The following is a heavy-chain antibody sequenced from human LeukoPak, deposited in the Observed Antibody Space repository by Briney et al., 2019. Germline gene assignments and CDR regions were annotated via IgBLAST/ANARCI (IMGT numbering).Heavy chain of an antibody. CDR2: ISTNTGNP. CDR1: GYTFTNYA. CDR3: AREIPSDAFDI. V-gene: IGHV7-4-1*02. D-gene: IGHD2-2*02. J-gene: IGHJ3*02. Sequence: ASVKVSCKASGYTFTNYAMNWVRQAPGQGLEWMGWISTNTGNPTYAQGFTGRFVFSLDTSVSTAYLQISSLKAEDTAVYYCAREIPSDAFDIWGQGTMVTVSS.